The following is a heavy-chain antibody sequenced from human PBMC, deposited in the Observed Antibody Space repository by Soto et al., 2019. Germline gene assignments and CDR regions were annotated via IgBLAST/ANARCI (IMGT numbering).Heavy chain of an antibody. V-gene: IGHV3-23*01. J-gene: IGHJ5*02. CDR3: AKESGYYDFWSGNFNWFDP. CDR1: GFTFSSYA. Sequence: EVQLLESGGGLVQPGGSLRLSCAASGFTFSSYAMSWVRQAPGKGLEWVSAISGSGGSTYYADSVKGRFTISRDNSKNTLYLQMNSLRAEDTAVYYCAKESGYYDFWSGNFNWFDPWGQGTLVTVSS. CDR2: ISGSGGST. D-gene: IGHD3-3*01.